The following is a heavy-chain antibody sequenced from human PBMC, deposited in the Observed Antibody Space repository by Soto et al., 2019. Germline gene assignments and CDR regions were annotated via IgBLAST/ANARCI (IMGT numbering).Heavy chain of an antibody. D-gene: IGHD1-1*01. V-gene: IGHV3-33*01. J-gene: IGHJ3*02. CDR2: IWYDGSNI. CDR1: GFAFTTFA. CDR3: ARDNSGTPGHDGFDM. Sequence: PGGSLRLSCKASGFAFTTFAMHWVRQPPGKGLEWLAIIWYDGSNIFYGDSVKGRFTISRDNTRNTLYLQMNSLRAEDTALYYCARDNSGTPGHDGFDMWGRGTMVTVSS.